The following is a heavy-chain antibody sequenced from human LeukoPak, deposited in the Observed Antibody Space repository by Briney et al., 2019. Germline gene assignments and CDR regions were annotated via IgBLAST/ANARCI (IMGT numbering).Heavy chain of an antibody. CDR1: GYTFTSYY. J-gene: IGHJ4*02. Sequence: GESLKISCKASGYTFTSYYMHWVRQAPGQGLEWMGIINPSGGSTSYAQKFQGRVTMTRDTSTSTVYMELSSLRSEDTAVYYCARSPTYSSGWQPVDYWGQGTLVTVSS. V-gene: IGHV1-46*03. CDR3: ARSPTYSSGWQPVDY. CDR2: INPSGGST. D-gene: IGHD6-19*01.